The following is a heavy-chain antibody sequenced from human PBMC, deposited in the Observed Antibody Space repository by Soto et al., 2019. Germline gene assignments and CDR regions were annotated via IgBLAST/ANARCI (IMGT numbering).Heavy chain of an antibody. CDR1: GYTFTNYY. CDR2: INPTSGST. J-gene: IGHJ4*02. Sequence: QVQLVQSGAEVKKPGASVKVSCKASGYTFTNYYIHWVRQAPGQGLEWMGIINPTSGSTNYAQKXXXXXXXXXXXXXXXVYMELSGLRSEDTAVLYCARDLAAGDHWGQGTLVTVSP. CDR3: ARDLAAGDH. D-gene: IGHD6-13*01. V-gene: IGHV1-46*01.